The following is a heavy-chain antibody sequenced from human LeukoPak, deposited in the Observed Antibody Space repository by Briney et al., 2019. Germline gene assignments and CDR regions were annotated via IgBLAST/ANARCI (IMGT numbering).Heavy chain of an antibody. CDR2: ISSSSSTI. CDR3: ARSCGGDCYQMDYYYYMDV. Sequence: GGSLRLSCAASGFTFSSYSMNWVRQAPGKGLEWVSYISSSSSTIYYADSVKGRFTISRDNAKNSLYLQMNSLRAEDTAVYYCARSCGGDCYQMDYYYYMDVRGKGTTVTVSS. D-gene: IGHD2-21*02. J-gene: IGHJ6*03. CDR1: GFTFSSYS. V-gene: IGHV3-48*01.